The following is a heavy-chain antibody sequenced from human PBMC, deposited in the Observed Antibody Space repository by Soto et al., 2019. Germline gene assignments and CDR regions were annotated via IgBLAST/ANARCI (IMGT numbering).Heavy chain of an antibody. V-gene: IGHV3-30*18. J-gene: IGHJ4*02. D-gene: IGHD2-8*01. CDR3: SKDRRGGRAVLDS. CDR1: GFSFSNYG. CDR2: ISYDGSSK. Sequence: GGSLRLSCAASGFSFSNYGMHWVRQAPGKGLEWVAVISYDGSSKYHADSVKGRFTISRDNSKNTLHLQMNSLRAEDTAVYYCSKDRRGGRAVLDSWGQGTPVNVST.